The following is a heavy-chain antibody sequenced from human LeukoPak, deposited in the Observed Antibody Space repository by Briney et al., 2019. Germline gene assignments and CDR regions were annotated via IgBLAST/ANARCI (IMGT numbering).Heavy chain of an antibody. D-gene: IGHD1-1*01. J-gene: IGHJ5*02. CDR1: GDSMSSSHYC. V-gene: IGHV4-39*01. CDR2: IYYSGST. Sequence: SETLSLTCTVSGDSMSSSHYCWGWIRQPPGKGLEWIGSIYYSGSTYYNPSLKSRVTMSVDTSKKQFSLKLSSVTAADTAVYYCASHAVEAASRWFDPWGQGTLVTVSS. CDR3: ASHAVEAASRWFDP.